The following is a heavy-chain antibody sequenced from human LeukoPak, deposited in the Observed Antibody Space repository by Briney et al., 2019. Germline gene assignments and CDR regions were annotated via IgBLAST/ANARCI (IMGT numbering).Heavy chain of an antibody. J-gene: IGHJ5*02. CDR2: IYHTGST. CDR3: ARDVVESNWFDP. CDR1: GGSITSDDYY. Sequence: PSQTLSLTCTVSGGSITSDDYYWSWIRQPPGKGLEWIGYIYHTGSTYYNPSLKSRVTISVDTSKNQFSLKLSSVTAADTAVYYCARDVVESNWFDPWGQGTLVTVSS. V-gene: IGHV4-30-2*01. D-gene: IGHD2-21*01.